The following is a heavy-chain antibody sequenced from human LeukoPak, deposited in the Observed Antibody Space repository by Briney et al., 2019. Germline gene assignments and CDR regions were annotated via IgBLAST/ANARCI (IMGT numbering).Heavy chain of an antibody. J-gene: IGHJ4*02. CDR2: FDVIDAKT. CDR1: GSSLTELS. V-gene: IGHV1-24*01. Sequence: GASVKVSCTVSGSSLTELSLYWVRQAPGKGLEWMGGFDVIDAKTFYAQKFQGRVTMTEDSSTDTAYMELSSLRSDDMAFYYCAAGRPYSLLDYWGQGTLLTVSS. D-gene: IGHD5-18*01. CDR3: AAGRPYSLLDY.